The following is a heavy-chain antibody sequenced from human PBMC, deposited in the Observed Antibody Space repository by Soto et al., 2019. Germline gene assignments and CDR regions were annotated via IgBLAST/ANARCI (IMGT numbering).Heavy chain of an antibody. CDR3: ARGKRDAEIDY. J-gene: IGHJ4*02. Sequence: QVQLVQSGAEVKKPGSSVKVSCKASGGTFSSYTISWVRQAPGQGLEWMGRIIPILGIANYAQKFQGRVTITADNSTSTAYMELSSLRSEDTAVYYCARGKRDAEIDYWGQGTLVTVSS. CDR2: IIPILGIA. D-gene: IGHD2-2*01. CDR1: GGTFSSYT. V-gene: IGHV1-69*02.